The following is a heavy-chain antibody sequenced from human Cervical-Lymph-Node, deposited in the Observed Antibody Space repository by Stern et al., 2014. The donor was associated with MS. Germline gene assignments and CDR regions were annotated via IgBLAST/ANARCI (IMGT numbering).Heavy chain of an antibody. Sequence: EVQLEESGGGLVQPGRSLRLSCAASGFTFDDYAMHWVRQAPGKGLEWVSGISWNSGSIGYADSVKGRFTISRDNAKNSLYLQMNSLRAEDTALYYCAKDIARLVSSPDYWGQGTLVTVSS. D-gene: IGHD6-6*01. CDR2: ISWNSGSI. CDR3: AKDIARLVSSPDY. V-gene: IGHV3-9*01. J-gene: IGHJ4*02. CDR1: GFTFDDYA.